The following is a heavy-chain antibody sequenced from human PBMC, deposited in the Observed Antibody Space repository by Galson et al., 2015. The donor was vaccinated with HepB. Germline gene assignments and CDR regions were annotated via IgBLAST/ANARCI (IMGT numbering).Heavy chain of an antibody. D-gene: IGHD6-13*01. J-gene: IGHJ4*02. CDR2: ISSGGTTI. CDR1: GFSFSDYY. V-gene: IGHV3-11*01. Sequence: SLRLSCAASGFSFSDYYMTWIRQAPGKGLEWVSHISSGGTTIYYADSVKGRFTVSRDNAKNSLYLQMNSLGGEDTSVYYCARGRAIATTGTGWFDYWGQGTLVTVSS. CDR3: ARGRAIATTGTGWFDY.